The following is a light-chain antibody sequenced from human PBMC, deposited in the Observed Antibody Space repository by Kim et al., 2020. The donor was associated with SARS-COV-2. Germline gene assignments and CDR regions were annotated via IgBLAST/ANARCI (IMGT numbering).Light chain of an antibody. CDR3: QQSHTAPSLT. V-gene: IGKV1-39*01. J-gene: IGKJ4*01. CDR2: AAS. Sequence: DIQMTQSPSSLSASVGDRVTIACRASQSISNYLNWYQQKPGKAPNLLIYAASSLQGGVPSRFSGSGSGTDFTLTISSLHPEDFATYYCQQSHTAPSLTFGGGTKVDIK. CDR1: QSISNY.